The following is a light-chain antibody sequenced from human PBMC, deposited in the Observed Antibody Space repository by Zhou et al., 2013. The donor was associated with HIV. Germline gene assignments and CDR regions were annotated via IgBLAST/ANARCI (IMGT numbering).Light chain of an antibody. CDR3: QKYNSAPLT. Sequence: DIQMTQSPSSLSASVGDRVTITCRASQSISTYLNWYQQKPGKAPKLLIYGASTLQSGVPSRFSGSGSGTDFTLTISSLQPEDVATYYCQKYNSAPLTFGGGPR. J-gene: IGKJ4*01. CDR1: QSISTY. CDR2: GAS. V-gene: IGKV1-27*01.